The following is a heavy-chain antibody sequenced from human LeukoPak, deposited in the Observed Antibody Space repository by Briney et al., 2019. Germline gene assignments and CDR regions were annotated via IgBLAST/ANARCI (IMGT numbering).Heavy chain of an antibody. CDR2: ISGRGTTI. J-gene: IGHJ5*01. D-gene: IGHD5-12*01. CDR3: ARISGYSGYDWFDY. Sequence: PGGSLRLSCAASGFTFSSYSMNWVRQTPGTGLEWVSYISGRGTTISYADSVKGRFTISRDNAKNSLYLQMNSLRAEDTAVYYCARISGYSGYDWFDYWGQGTLVTVSS. CDR1: GFTFSSYS. V-gene: IGHV3-48*01.